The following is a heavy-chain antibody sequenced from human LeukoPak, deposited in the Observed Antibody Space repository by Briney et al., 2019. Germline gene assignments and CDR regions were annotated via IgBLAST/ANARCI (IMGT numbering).Heavy chain of an antibody. V-gene: IGHV4-4*09. CDR2: IYINGDT. CDR3: ARGARIFDS. J-gene: IGHJ4*02. D-gene: IGHD2/OR15-2a*01. CDR1: GGSFNTYY. Sequence: PSETLSLTCTVSGGSFNTYYWSWVRQAPGKGLECLGYIYINGDTNSNPSLRGRGTLSLDASKNQFSLRLSFVTAADTAVYYCARGARIFDSWGPGILVTVSS.